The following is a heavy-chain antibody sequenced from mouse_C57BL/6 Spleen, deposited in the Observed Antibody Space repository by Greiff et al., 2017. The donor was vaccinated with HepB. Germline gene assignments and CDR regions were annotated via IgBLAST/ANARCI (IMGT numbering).Heavy chain of an antibody. CDR2: IDPEDGET. V-gene: IGHV14-2*01. J-gene: IGHJ4*01. CDR1: GFNIKDYY. CDR3: ARPSPSGAMDY. D-gene: IGHD3-1*01. Sequence: EVQLQQSGAELVKPGASVKLSCTASGFNIKDYYMHWVKQRTEQGLEWIGRIDPEDGETKYAPKFPGKATITADTTSNTAYLPHSSLTSEDTAVYYCARPSPSGAMDYWGQGTSVTVSS.